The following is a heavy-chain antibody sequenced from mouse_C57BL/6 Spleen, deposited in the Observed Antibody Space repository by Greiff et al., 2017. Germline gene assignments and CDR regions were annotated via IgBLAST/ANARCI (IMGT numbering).Heavy chain of an antibody. Sequence: VKLMESGPGLVAPSQSLSITCTVSGFSLTSYGVHWVRQPPGKGLEWLVVIWSDGSTTYNSALKSRLSISKDNSKSQVFLKMNSLQTDDTAMYYCARQSYYGSSYDWYFDVWGTGTPVTVSS. V-gene: IGHV2-6-1*01. CDR2: IWSDGST. J-gene: IGHJ1*03. D-gene: IGHD1-1*01. CDR1: GFSLTSYG. CDR3: ARQSYYGSSYDWYFDV.